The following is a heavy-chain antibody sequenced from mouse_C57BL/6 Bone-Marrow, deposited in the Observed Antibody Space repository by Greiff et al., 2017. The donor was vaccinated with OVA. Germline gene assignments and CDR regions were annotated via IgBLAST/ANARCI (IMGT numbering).Heavy chain of an antibody. D-gene: IGHD3-2*02. CDR2: INPGSGGT. V-gene: IGHV1-54*01. Sequence: VQVVESGAELVRPGTSVKVSCKASGYAFTNYLIEWVKQRPGQGLEWIGVINPGSGGTNYNEKFTGKATLTADKSSSTAYMQLSSLTSEDSAVYFCAREGNSSGYVWYFDYGGQGTTLTVSS. CDR1: GYAFTNYL. J-gene: IGHJ2*01. CDR3: AREGNSSGYVWYFDY.